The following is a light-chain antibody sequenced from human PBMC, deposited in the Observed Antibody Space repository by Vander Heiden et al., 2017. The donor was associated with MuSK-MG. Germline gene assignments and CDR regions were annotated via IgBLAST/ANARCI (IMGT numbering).Light chain of an antibody. J-gene: IGKJ4*01. V-gene: IGKV1-39*01. CDR1: QSISSY. CDR3: QQRDSTPLT. CDR2: AAS. Sequence: RVTITCRASQSISSYLNWYQQKPGKAPKLLIYAASSLQSGVPSRFSGSGSGTDFTLTISRLQPEDFATYYCQQRDSTPLTFGGGTKVEIK.